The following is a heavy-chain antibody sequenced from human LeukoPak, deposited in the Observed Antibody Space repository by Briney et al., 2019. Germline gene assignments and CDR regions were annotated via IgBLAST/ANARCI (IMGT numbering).Heavy chain of an antibody. CDR2: IYFSET. Sequence: SETLSLTCTVSGASFSDTTYYWAWFRQPPGKGLEGIASIYFSETKYNPSLKSRITISGDTSKNQFSLKLTSVTATDTAVYYCASPSKLVLSRGAFDIWGQGTMVTVSA. J-gene: IGHJ3*02. V-gene: IGHV4-39*01. D-gene: IGHD3-10*01. CDR1: GASFSDTTYY. CDR3: ASPSKLVLSRGAFDI.